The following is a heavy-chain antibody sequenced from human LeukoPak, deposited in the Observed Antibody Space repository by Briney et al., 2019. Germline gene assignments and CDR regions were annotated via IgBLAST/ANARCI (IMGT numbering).Heavy chain of an antibody. CDR1: GVTFSSYA. Sequence: GSLRLSCAASGVTFSSYAMSWVRQAPGKGLDWVSSITVSAGSTYYADSVKGRFTISRDNSKNTLYLQTNTLRAEDTAVYYCAKETPNYSSVDYWGQGTLVTVSS. D-gene: IGHD6-19*01. CDR3: AKETPNYSSVDY. CDR2: ITVSAGST. J-gene: IGHJ4*02. V-gene: IGHV3-23*01.